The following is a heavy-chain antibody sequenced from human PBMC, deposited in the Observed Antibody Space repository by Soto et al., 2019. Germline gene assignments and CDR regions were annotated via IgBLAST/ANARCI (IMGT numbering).Heavy chain of an antibody. CDR1: GGSINNHY. J-gene: IGHJ4*02. CDR2: IYYTGST. V-gene: IGHV4-59*11. D-gene: IGHD7-27*01. CDR3: ARANWYSEY. Sequence: QVHLQESGPGLVKPSETLSLTCTVSGGSINNHYWSWIWQPPGRGLEWIGYIYYTGSTNYNPSLKSRVTMSVDTSKNQFSLNLTSLTAADTAIYYCARANWYSEYWGQGTLVTVSS.